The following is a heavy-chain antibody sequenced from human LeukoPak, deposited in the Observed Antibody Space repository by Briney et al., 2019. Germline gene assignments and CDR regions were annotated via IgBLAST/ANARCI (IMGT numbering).Heavy chain of an antibody. D-gene: IGHD1-26*01. J-gene: IGHJ4*02. CDR2: IYYTGNT. Sequence: SETLSLTCTVSGGSISNYYWNWIRQPPGKGLEWIGYIYYTGNTNYNPPLKSRVTISLDKSKNQFSLKLNSVTAADTAVYYCARVGALGGHDFWGQGSLVTVSS. V-gene: IGHV4-59*12. CDR1: GGSISNYY. CDR3: ARVGALGGHDF.